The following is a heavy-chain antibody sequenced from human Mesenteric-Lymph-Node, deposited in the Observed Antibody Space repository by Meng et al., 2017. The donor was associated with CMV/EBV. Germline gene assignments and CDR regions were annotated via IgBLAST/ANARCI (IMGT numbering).Heavy chain of an antibody. Sequence: GESLKISRAASGLTFDNYGMSWVRQTPGKGLEWVSDITWNGGSTGYADSVKGRFTISRDDAKNFLYLQMNSLRVQDTAVYYCARDLNILTPFQSGLDYWGQGTLVTVSS. CDR3: ARDLNILTPFQSGLDY. V-gene: IGHV3-20*04. D-gene: IGHD3-9*01. CDR2: ITWNGGST. J-gene: IGHJ4*02. CDR1: GLTFDNYG.